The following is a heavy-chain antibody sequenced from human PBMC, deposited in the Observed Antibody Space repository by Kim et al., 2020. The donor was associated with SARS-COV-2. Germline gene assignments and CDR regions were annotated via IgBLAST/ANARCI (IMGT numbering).Heavy chain of an antibody. CDR3: AGDATAGGDY. V-gene: IGHV1-18*01. D-gene: IGHD2-15*01. Sequence: ASVKVSCKASGYTFTSYGISWVRQAPGQGLEWMGWISGYNGNTNYAQKLQGRVTMTTDTSTTTAFMELRSLRSYDTAVYYCAGDATAGGDYLGQGTLVTVSS. CDR2: ISGYNGNT. J-gene: IGHJ4*02. CDR1: GYTFTSYG.